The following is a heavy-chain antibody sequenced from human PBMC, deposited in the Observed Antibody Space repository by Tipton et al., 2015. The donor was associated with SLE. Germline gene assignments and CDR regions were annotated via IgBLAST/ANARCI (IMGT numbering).Heavy chain of an antibody. Sequence: SLRLSCSASGFTFSSYAMHWVRQAPGKGLEYVSAISSNGGSTYYADSVKGRFTISRDNSKNTLYLQMNSLRTEDTAVYYCARDPLVGATTVYYYYMDVWGKGTTVTVSS. V-gene: IGHV3-64*04. D-gene: IGHD1-26*01. CDR3: ARDPLVGATTVYYYYMDV. CDR2: ISSNGGST. CDR1: GFTFSSYA. J-gene: IGHJ6*03.